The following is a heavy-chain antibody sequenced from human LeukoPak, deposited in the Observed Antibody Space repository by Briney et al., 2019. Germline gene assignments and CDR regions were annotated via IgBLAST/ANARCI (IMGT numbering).Heavy chain of an antibody. D-gene: IGHD3-3*02. Sequence: GGSLRLSCAASGFTFSTYWLSWVRQAPGKGLEWVADINPDGSEQYYVDSVKGRFTISRDNAKNSLYLQMNSLRAEDTSVYYWVRDGSQSTFSELLLEYYFDYWGQGTLVTGSS. V-gene: IGHV3-7*01. CDR3: VRDGSQSTFSELLLEYYFDY. CDR2: INPDGSEQ. J-gene: IGHJ4*02. CDR1: GFTFSTYW.